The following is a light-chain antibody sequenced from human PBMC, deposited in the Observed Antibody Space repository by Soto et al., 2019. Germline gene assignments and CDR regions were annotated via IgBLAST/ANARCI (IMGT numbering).Light chain of an antibody. CDR1: SSSIGGNT. Sequence: QSVLTQPPSASGTPGQRVTISCSGSSSSIGGNTVNWYQQLPGTAPKLLIYGDDQRPSGVPARFSGSKSGTSASLAISGLQSAPEADYYCAAWDDSLTGPSYVFGTGTKLTVL. V-gene: IGLV1-44*01. J-gene: IGLJ1*01. CDR3: AAWDDSLTGPSYV. CDR2: GDD.